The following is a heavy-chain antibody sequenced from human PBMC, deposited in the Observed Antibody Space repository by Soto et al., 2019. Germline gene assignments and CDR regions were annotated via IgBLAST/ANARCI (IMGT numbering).Heavy chain of an antibody. D-gene: IGHD2-8*01. Sequence: SETLSLTCTVSGGSISSSSYYWGWIRQPPGKGLEWIGSIYYSGSTYYNPSLKSRVTISVDTSKNQFSLKLSSVTAADTAVYYCARQIVLMAYYFDYWGQGTLVTVSS. CDR2: IYYSGST. CDR1: GGSISSSSYY. V-gene: IGHV4-39*01. J-gene: IGHJ4*02. CDR3: ARQIVLMAYYFDY.